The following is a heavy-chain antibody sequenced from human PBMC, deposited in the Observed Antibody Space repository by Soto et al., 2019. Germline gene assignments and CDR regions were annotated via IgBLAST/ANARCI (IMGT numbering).Heavy chain of an antibody. CDR3: ARHGPVPGDATKCMDV. J-gene: IGHJ6*02. V-gene: IGHV5-51*01. Sequence: EVQLVQSGAEVKKPGQSLKISCKGSGYTFTNYWIGWVRQMPGKGLEWMGIIYPGDSDTRYSPSFQGQVTISVGKSISTAYLQWSSLKASDTAMYHCARHGPVPGDATKCMDVWGQGTTVTVSS. CDR1: GYTFTNYW. CDR2: IYPGDSDT. D-gene: IGHD2-2*01.